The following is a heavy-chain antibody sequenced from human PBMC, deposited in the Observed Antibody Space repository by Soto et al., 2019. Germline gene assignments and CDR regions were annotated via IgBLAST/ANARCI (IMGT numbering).Heavy chain of an antibody. CDR3: ATRTDIAVAGGFDY. Sequence: SETLSLTCTVSGGSISSGDYYWRWIRQPPGKGLEWIGYIYYSGSTYYNPSLKSRVTISVDTSKNQFSLKLSSVTAADTAVYYCATRTDIAVAGGFDYWGQGTLVNVSS. J-gene: IGHJ4*02. CDR1: GGSISSGDYY. D-gene: IGHD6-19*01. CDR2: IYYSGST. V-gene: IGHV4-30-4*01.